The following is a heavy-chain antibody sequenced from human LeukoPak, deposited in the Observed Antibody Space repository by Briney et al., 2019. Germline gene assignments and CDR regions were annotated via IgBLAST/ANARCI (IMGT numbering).Heavy chain of an antibody. Sequence: SGPTLVNPTQTLTLTCTFSGFSLSTSGMRVSWIRQPPGKALEWLARIDWDGDTFYNTSLRTRLTISKDTYKNQVVLKMTNMDPVDTATYYCARMAPPVGYYASSGYCDYWGQGTLVTVSS. D-gene: IGHD3-22*01. CDR1: GFSLSTSGMR. J-gene: IGHJ4*02. V-gene: IGHV2-70*04. CDR3: ARMAPPVGYYASSGYCDY. CDR2: IDWDGDT.